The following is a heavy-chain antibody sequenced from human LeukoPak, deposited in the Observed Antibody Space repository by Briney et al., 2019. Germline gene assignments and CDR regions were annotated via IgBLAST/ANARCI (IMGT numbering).Heavy chain of an antibody. Sequence: SETLSLTCAVYGGSFSGYYWSWIRQPPGKGLEWIGEINHSGSTNYNPSLKSRVTISVDTSKNQFSLKLSSVTAADTAVYYCARALGRNWWWPAYNWFDPWGQGTLVTVSS. V-gene: IGHV4-34*01. CDR3: ARALGRNWWWPAYNWFDP. J-gene: IGHJ5*02. D-gene: IGHD2-21*01. CDR2: INHSGST. CDR1: GGSFSGYY.